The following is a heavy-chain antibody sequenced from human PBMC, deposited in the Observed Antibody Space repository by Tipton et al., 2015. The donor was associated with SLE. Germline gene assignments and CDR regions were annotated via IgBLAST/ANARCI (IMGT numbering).Heavy chain of an antibody. V-gene: IGHV4-34*01. CDR3: ARGIPPITIFGVVPQYYYMDV. CDR1: GGSFSGYY. Sequence: LRLSCAVYGGSFSGYYWSWIRQPPGKGLEWIGEINHSGSTNYNPSLKSRVTISVDTSKNQFSLKLSSVTAADTAVYYYARGIPPITIFGVVPQYYYMDVWGKGTTVTVSS. D-gene: IGHD3-3*01. J-gene: IGHJ6*03. CDR2: INHSGST.